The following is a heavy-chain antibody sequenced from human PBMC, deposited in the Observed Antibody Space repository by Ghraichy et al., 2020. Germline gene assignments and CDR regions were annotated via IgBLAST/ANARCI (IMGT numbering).Heavy chain of an antibody. V-gene: IGHV4-39*02. CDR3: ARHSVSRFLNWFHP. J-gene: IGHJ5*02. CDR1: GGSIRSTNDY. CDR2: VHYSKTT. D-gene: IGHD3-3*01. Sequence: SETLSLTCTVSGGSIRSTNDYWAWIRQPPGKGLEWIGSVHYSKTTYYNPSLRSRVTISADTSKNHFSLKVTSMTAADTAVYYCARHSVSRFLNWFHPWGQGTLVIVS.